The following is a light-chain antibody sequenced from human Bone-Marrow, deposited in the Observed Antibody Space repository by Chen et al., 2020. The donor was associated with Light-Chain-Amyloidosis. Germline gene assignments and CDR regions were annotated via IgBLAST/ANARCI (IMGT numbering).Light chain of an antibody. CDR3: QQYGSSMYT. CDR1: QSVRRS. J-gene: IGKJ2*01. CDR2: DTS. Sequence: EIVLTQSPATLSLSPGERDTLSCRSSQSVRRSLAWYQQRPGQAPRLLFYDTSDRASGVPARFSGSGSGTDFTLTISRLEPEDFAVYYCQQYGSSMYTFGQGTKLEIK. V-gene: IGKV3-11*01.